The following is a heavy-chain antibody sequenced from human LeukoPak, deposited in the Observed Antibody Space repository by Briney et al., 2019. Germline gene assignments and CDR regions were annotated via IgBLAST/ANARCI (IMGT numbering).Heavy chain of an antibody. D-gene: IGHD3-22*01. V-gene: IGHV3-21*01. CDR3: ARELYYYEKTVGDY. CDR2: ISSSSSYI. Sequence: GGSLRLSCAASGFTFSSYSMNWVRHAPGKGLESVSSISSSSSYIYYADSVKGRFTISRDNAKNSLYLHMNSLRAEDTAVYYCARELYYYEKTVGDYWGQGTLVTVSS. J-gene: IGHJ4*02. CDR1: GFTFSSYS.